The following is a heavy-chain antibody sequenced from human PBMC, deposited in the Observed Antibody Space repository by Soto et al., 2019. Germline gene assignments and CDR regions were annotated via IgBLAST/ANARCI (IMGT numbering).Heavy chain of an antibody. CDR3: ARSMHYSDGSNYSPFDY. J-gene: IGHJ4*02. CDR2: FYYTGST. V-gene: IGHV4-61*01. Sequence: QVQLQESGPGLVKPSETLSLTCTVSGGSVSSGNYYWSWIRQPPGKGLEWIGYFYYTGSTNYNPPLKRRVTISIDASKNQFSLRLSSVTAADTAVYYCARSMHYSDGSNYSPFDYWGQGTLVTVSS. CDR1: GGSVSSGNYY. D-gene: IGHD3-22*01.